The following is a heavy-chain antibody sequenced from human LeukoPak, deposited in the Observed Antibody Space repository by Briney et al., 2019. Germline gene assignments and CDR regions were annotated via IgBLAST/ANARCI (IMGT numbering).Heavy chain of an antibody. D-gene: IGHD3-9*01. CDR1: GGSISSYY. CDR3: AKDLRVLRYFDWLPIRGVDY. J-gene: IGHJ4*02. Sequence: SETLSLTCTVSGGSISSYYWSWIRQPPGKGLEWIGYIYYSGSTNYNPSLKSRLTISVDTSKNQFSLKLSSVTAADTAVYYCAKDLRVLRYFDWLPIRGVDYWGQGTLVTVSS. CDR2: IYYSGST. V-gene: IGHV4-59*01.